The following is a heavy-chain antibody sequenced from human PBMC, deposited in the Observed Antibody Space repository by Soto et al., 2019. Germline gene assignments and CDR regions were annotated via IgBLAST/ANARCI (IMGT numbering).Heavy chain of an antibody. CDR1: GYTFTSHY. J-gene: IGHJ4*02. Sequence: ASVKVSCKASGYTFTSHYMHWVRQAPGQGLEWMGIINPTGGSTNYAQKFQGRVTMTRDTSTSTVYMELISLRSEDTAVYYCARASGEGSPYFAYRGQGTPVTVSS. CDR3: ARASGEGSPYFAY. V-gene: IGHV1-46*01. D-gene: IGHD3-10*01. CDR2: INPTGGST.